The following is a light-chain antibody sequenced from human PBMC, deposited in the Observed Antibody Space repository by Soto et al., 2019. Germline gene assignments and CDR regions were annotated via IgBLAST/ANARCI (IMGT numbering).Light chain of an antibody. CDR2: DAS. V-gene: IGKV3-11*01. CDR3: QQSSNWPPEIT. J-gene: IGKJ5*01. Sequence: EIVLTQPPASLSLSPGDRATLSCRASQSVPRNLAWYQQRPGQAPRLLIYDASSRATGIPDRFSGSGSGTDFILTISSLEPEDFAVYYCQQSSNWPPEITFGQGTRLEIK. CDR1: QSVPRN.